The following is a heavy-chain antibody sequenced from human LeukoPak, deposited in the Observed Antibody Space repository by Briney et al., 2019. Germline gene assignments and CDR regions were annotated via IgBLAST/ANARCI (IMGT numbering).Heavy chain of an antibody. CDR3: ARDRVGYCSSTSCREGFDP. CDR2: ISAYNGNT. D-gene: IGHD2-2*01. Sequence: ASVKVSCKASGYTFTSYGISWVRQAPGQGLEWMGWISAYNGNTNYAQKLQGRVTMTTDTSTSTAYMELRSLRSDDTAAYYCARDRVGYCSSTSCREGFDPWGQGTLVTVSS. J-gene: IGHJ5*02. CDR1: GYTFTSYG. V-gene: IGHV1-18*01.